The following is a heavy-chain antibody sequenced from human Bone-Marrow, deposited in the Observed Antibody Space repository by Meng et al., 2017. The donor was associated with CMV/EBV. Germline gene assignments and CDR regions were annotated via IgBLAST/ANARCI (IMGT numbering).Heavy chain of an antibody. D-gene: IGHD3-16*01. Sequence: GESLKISCAASGFTFSSYAMSWVRQAPGKGLEWVSAISGSGGSTYYADSVKGRFTISRDNSKNTLYLQMNSLRAEDTAVYYCARDNSAGDDAFDIWGQGTMVTVSS. CDR3: ARDNSAGDDAFDI. V-gene: IGHV3-23*01. CDR2: ISGSGGST. CDR1: GFTFSSYA. J-gene: IGHJ3*02.